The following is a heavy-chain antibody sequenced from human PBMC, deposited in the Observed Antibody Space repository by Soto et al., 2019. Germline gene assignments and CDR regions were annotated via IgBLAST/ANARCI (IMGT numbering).Heavy chain of an antibody. CDR2: INHSGST. CDR3: ARGQPPAAGTVGQDY. V-gene: IGHV4-34*01. CDR1: GGSFSGYY. D-gene: IGHD6-13*01. Sequence: SETLSLTCAVYGGSFSGYYWSWIRQPPGKGLEWIGEINHSGSTNYNPSLKSRVTISVDTSKNQFSLKLSSVTAADTAVYYCARGQPPAAGTVGQDYWGQGTLVTVSS. J-gene: IGHJ4*02.